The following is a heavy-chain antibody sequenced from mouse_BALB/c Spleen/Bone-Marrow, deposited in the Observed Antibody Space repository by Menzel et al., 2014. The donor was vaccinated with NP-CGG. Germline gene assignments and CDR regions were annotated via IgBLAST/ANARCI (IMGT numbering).Heavy chain of an antibody. Sequence: QVQLQQSGPELVRPGVSVKLSCKGSGYTFTAYAMHWVKQSHAKSLEWIGLISTYSGNTPYNQNFKGKATMTVDKSSSTAYMELARLTSEDSAIYYCARNFYGSSYFDYWGQGTTLTVSS. CDR2: ISTYSGNT. D-gene: IGHD1-1*01. V-gene: IGHV1-67*01. CDR3: ARNFYGSSYFDY. J-gene: IGHJ2*01. CDR1: GYTFTAYA.